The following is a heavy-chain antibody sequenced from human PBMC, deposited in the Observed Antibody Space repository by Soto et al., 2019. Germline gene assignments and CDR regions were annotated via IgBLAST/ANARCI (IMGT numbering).Heavy chain of an antibody. CDR3: AKDGGSSWYNSNIYYYYYYMDV. J-gene: IGHJ6*03. D-gene: IGHD6-13*01. CDR2: ISGSGGST. V-gene: IGHV3-23*01. Sequence: GGSLRLSCAASGFTFSSYAMSWVRQAPGKGLEWVSAISGSGGSTYYADSVKGRFTISRDNSKNTLYLQMNSLRAEDTAVYYCAKDGGSSWYNSNIYYYYYYMDVWGKGTTVTVSS. CDR1: GFTFSSYA.